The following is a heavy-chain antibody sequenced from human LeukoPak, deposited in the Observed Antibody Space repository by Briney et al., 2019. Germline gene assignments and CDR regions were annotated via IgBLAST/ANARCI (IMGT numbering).Heavy chain of an antibody. CDR2: INPNSGGT. V-gene: IGHV1-2*06. CDR1: GYTFTGYY. J-gene: IGHJ4*02. Sequence: ASLKVSCKASGYTFTGYYMHWMRQAPGQGLEWMGRINPNSGGTNYAQKFQGRVTMTRDTSISTAYMELSRLRSDDTAVYYCAKVHCTSTNCHNILPYFDYWGQGTLVTVSS. CDR3: AKVHCTSTNCHNILPYFDY. D-gene: IGHD2-2*01.